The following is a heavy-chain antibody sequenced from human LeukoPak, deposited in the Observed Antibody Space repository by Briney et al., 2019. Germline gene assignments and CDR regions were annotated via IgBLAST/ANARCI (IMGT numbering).Heavy chain of an antibody. D-gene: IGHD3-16*02. CDR2: ISAYNGNT. J-gene: IGHJ3*02. Sequence: ASVKVSCKASGGTFSSYTISWVRQAPGQGLEWMGWISAYNGNTNSAQKFQGRVTMTTDTSTSSAYMELRSLRSDDTAVYYCARTKSRLGELSLDPDAFDIWGQGTMVTVSS. CDR3: ARTKSRLGELSLDPDAFDI. CDR1: GGTFSSYT. V-gene: IGHV1-18*01.